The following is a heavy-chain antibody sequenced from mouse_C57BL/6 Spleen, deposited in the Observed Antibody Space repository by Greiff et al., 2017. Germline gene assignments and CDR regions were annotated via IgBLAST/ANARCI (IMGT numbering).Heavy chain of an antibody. CDR2: IDPENGDT. J-gene: IGHJ2*01. CDR3: TTGWYFDY. CDR1: GFNIKDDY. V-gene: IGHV14-4*01. Sequence: DVQLQESGAELVRPGASVKLSCTASGFNIKDDYMHWVKQRPEQGLEWIGWIDPENGDTEYASKFQGKATITADTSSNTAYLQLSSLTSEDTAVYYCTTGWYFDYWGQGTTLTVSS. D-gene: IGHD2-3*01.